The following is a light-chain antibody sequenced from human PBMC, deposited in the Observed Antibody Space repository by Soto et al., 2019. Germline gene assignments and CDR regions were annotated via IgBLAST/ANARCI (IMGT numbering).Light chain of an antibody. CDR2: KAS. CDR1: QTVNSW. CDR3: QQYNSYSEYT. Sequence: DIQMTQSPATLSASVGDNVTITCRASQTVNSWLAWFQQKPGKAPTVLIYKASNLESGVPSRFSGSGSGTEFSLTINCLQTDAFATYYCQQYNSYSEYTFGQGTKLEI. V-gene: IGKV1-5*03. J-gene: IGKJ2*01.